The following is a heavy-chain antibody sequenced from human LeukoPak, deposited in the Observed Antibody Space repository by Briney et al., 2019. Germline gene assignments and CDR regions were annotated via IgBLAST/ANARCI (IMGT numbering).Heavy chain of an antibody. Sequence: HGGSLRLSCAASGFTFSSYNMNWVRQAPGKGLEWVSSISGSSSYIYYADSVKGRFTISRGNAKNSLYLQMNSLRAEDTAVYYCARDRIAVAATETSFDYWGQGTLVTVSS. D-gene: IGHD6-19*01. J-gene: IGHJ4*02. CDR2: ISGSSSYI. V-gene: IGHV3-21*01. CDR3: ARDRIAVAATETSFDY. CDR1: GFTFSSYN.